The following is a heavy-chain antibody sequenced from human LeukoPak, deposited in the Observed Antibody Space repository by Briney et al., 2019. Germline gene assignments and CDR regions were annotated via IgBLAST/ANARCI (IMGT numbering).Heavy chain of an antibody. J-gene: IGHJ4*02. CDR2: ISTYNGNT. CDR1: GYTFTSYY. CDR3: ARVTQTDYDFDY. D-gene: IGHD4-17*01. Sequence: GASVKVSCKASGYTFTSYYMHWVRQAPGQGLEWLGWISTYNGNTHYAQKLQGRVTMTTDTSTSTAYMELRSLRSDDTAVYYCARVTQTDYDFDYWGQGTLVTVSS. V-gene: IGHV1-18*04.